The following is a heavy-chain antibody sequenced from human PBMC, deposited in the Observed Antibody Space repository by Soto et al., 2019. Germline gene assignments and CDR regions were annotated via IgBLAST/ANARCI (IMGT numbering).Heavy chain of an antibody. CDR3: ATRMTPVE. CDR2: IDPDDSQT. J-gene: IGHJ4*02. CDR1: ESTFTNYW. D-gene: IGHD2-15*01. Sequence: PGESLKISCQASESTFTNYWINWVRQVPGKGLEWMGRIDPDDSQTNYSPSVRGHVTISVDKSVNTVYLQWDSLKASDTAIYYCATRMTPVEWGQGTLVTVSS. V-gene: IGHV5-10-1*01.